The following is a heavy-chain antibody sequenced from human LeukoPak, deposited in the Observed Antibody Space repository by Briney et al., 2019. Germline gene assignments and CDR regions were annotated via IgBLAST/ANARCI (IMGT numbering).Heavy chain of an antibody. V-gene: IGHV3-21*01. CDR3: ARFDSASGTGFDY. D-gene: IGHD6-13*01. CDR1: GFTFNNYD. CDR2: ISTSSSYK. J-gene: IGHJ4*02. Sequence: GGSLRLSCAASGFTFNNYDMNWVRLAPGRGLEWVSSISTSSSYKYYADSLKGRFTVSRDNAKNSLYLHMNSLRAEDMAVYWCARFDSASGTGFDYWGQGTLVTVSS.